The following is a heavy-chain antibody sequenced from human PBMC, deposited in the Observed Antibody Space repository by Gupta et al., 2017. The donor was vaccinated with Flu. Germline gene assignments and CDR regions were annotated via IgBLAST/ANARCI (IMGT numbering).Heavy chain of an antibody. J-gene: IGHJ4*02. CDR1: NYSIDNFS. Sequence: QVPLQESGPGLVSPSETLSLTCTVSNYSIDNFSWSWLRQPAGARPEWIGRIYATGFTIYKASLKSRLSMSMDRPKNKYSMILTSVTAADTATYYCARDGNSGYPDYWGPG. CDR3: ARDGNSGYPDY. CDR2: IYATGFT. D-gene: IGHD3-22*01. V-gene: IGHV4-4*07.